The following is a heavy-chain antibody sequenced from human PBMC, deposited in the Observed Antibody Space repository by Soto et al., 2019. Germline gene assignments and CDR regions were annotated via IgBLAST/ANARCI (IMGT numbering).Heavy chain of an antibody. CDR1: GFTFSSYG. J-gene: IGHJ4*02. CDR2: IWYDGSNK. CDR3: ARDGNGDYGAS. V-gene: IGHV3-33*01. D-gene: IGHD4-17*01. Sequence: GGSLRLSCAASGFTFSSYGMHWVRQAPGKGLEWVAVIWYDGSNKYYADSVKGRFTISRDNSKNTLYLQMNSLRAEDTAVYYCARDGNGDYGASWGQGTLVTVSS.